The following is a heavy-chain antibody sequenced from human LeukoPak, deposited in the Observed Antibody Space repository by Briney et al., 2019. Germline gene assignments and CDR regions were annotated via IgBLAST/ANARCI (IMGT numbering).Heavy chain of an antibody. CDR2: IYSSGST. J-gene: IGHJ5*02. CDR3: AREGLSMVRGVLPKEAWGWFDP. Sequence: KPSETLSLTCTVSGGSISSSSYYWGWIRQPAGKGLEWIGRIYSSGSTNYNPSLKSRATVSVDTSKNQFSLKLSAVTAADTAVYYCAREGLSMVRGVLPKEAWGWFDPWGPGTLVTVSS. CDR1: GGSISSSSYY. D-gene: IGHD3-10*01. V-gene: IGHV4-61*02.